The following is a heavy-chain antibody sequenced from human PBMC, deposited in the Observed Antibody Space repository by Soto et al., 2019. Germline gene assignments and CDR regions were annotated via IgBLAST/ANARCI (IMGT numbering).Heavy chain of an antibody. J-gene: IGHJ3*02. CDR2: IYSDCST. V-gene: IGHV3-66*01. CDR1: GFTVSSNY. Sequence: EVQLVESGGGLVQPGGSLRLSCAASGFTVSSNYMSWVRQAPGKGLEWVSVIYSDCSTFFADSVKGRFTISRDNSKNTMYLQMKSLRAEDTAVYYCAREVIARAFDIWGQGTMVTVSS. CDR3: AREVIARAFDI. D-gene: IGHD3-3*02.